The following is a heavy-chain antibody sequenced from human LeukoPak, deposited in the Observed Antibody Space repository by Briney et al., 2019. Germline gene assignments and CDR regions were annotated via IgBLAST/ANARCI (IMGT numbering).Heavy chain of an antibody. Sequence: ASVKVSCKASGYSFTNFGVTWVRQAPGQGLEWMGWISGYNGDTNYAQRFQGRVTVTTDSSTSTGYMELKNLRSDDTATFYCVRAPADPLRPFGMNVWGQGTTVIVSS. V-gene: IGHV1-18*01. D-gene: IGHD3-16*01. J-gene: IGHJ6*02. CDR1: GYSFTNFG. CDR3: VRAPADPLRPFGMNV. CDR2: ISGYNGDT.